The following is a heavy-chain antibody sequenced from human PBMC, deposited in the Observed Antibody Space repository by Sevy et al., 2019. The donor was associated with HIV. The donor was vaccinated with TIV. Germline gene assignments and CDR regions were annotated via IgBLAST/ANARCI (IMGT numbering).Heavy chain of an antibody. CDR2: IRSKANSYAT. CDR1: GFTFSGSA. D-gene: IGHD2-2*01. Sequence: QLGGSLRLSCAASGFTFSGSAMHWVRQASGKGLEWVGRIRSKANSYATAYAASVKGRFTISRDDSKNTAYLQMNSLKTEDTAVYYCTSPLQVPGSSSGRRVDYWGQGTLVTVSS. J-gene: IGHJ4*02. V-gene: IGHV3-73*01. CDR3: TSPLQVPGSSSGRRVDY.